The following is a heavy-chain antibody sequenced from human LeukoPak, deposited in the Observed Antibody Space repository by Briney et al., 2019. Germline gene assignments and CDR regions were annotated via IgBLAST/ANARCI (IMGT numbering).Heavy chain of an antibody. J-gene: IGHJ4*02. CDR3: AGNLMDTAMARSLDY. V-gene: IGHV1-18*01. D-gene: IGHD5-18*01. CDR1: GYTFTSYG. Sequence: GASVKVSCKASGYTFTSYGISWVRQAPGQGLEWMGWISDYNGNTNYAQKLQGRVTMTTDTSTSTAYMELRSLRSDDTAVYYCAGNLMDTAMARSLDYWGQGTLVTVSS. CDR2: ISDYNGNT.